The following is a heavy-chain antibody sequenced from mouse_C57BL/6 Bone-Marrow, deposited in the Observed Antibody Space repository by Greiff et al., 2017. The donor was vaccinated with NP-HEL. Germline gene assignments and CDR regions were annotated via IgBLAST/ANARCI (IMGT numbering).Heavy chain of an antibody. D-gene: IGHD1-1*01. Sequence: EVQLQQSGPELVQPGASVKISCKASGYTFTDYYMNWVKQSHGKSLEWIGDINPNNGGTSYNQKFKGKATLTVDKSSSTAYMELRSLTAEDSAVYYCARYYGSSLYYAMDYWGQGTSVTVSS. V-gene: IGHV1-26*01. CDR1: GYTFTDYY. CDR2: INPNNGGT. CDR3: ARYYGSSLYYAMDY. J-gene: IGHJ4*01.